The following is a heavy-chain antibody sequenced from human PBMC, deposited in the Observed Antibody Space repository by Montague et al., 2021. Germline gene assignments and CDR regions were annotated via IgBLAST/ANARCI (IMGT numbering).Heavy chain of an antibody. D-gene: IGHD3-10*01. CDR3: AKQDYFVSGTSYKGFDP. V-gene: IGHV4-59*08. Sequence: SETRPLTCTVSSGSIFHAHWSWVRQPPGKGLEWLGSMFYGGATSNNPSLKSRVTMSIDTSTNQFSLKLSFVTAADTAVYYCAKQDYFVSGTSYKGFDPWGQGILVTVSS. J-gene: IGHJ5*02. CDR2: MFYGGAT. CDR1: SGSIFHAH.